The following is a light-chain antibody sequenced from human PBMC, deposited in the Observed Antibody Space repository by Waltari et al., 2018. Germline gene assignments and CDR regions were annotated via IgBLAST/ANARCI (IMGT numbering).Light chain of an antibody. CDR3: QVWHTTSDPYVV. J-gene: IGLJ2*01. CDR1: KSGTRT. CDR2: YDS. V-gene: IGLV3-21*04. Sequence: SYVLTPPPSVSVSPVKTAWIACWGNKSGTRTVHWYQQKPGQAPVLVIRYDSTRPPGIPERFSASDSGNTATLTISRVEAGDEADYSCQVWHTTSDPYVVFGGGTKQTVL.